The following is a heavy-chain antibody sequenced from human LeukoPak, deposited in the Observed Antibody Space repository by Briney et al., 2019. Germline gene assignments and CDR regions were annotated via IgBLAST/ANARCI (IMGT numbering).Heavy chain of an antibody. V-gene: IGHV4-34*01. D-gene: IGHD3-3*02. CDR3: ARFIFGVLGGWYFDL. J-gene: IGHJ2*01. CDR2: INHSGST. CDR1: GGSFSDYY. Sequence: SETLSLTCAVSGGSFSDYYWGWIRQPPGKGLEWIGEINHSGSTNYNPSLKSRVIISVDTSKNQFSLKLSSVTAADTSVYYCARFIFGVLGGWYFDLWGRGTLVTVSS.